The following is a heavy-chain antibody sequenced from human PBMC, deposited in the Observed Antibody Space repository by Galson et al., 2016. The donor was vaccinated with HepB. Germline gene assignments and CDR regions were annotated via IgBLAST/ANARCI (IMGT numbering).Heavy chain of an antibody. V-gene: IGHV3-7*03. D-gene: IGHD1-26*01. J-gene: IGHJ4*02. CDR2: INQDESVK. Sequence: SLRLSCAASEFTFSTTYMTWVRQIPGRGLEWVANINQDESVKHYVDSVKGRFTISRDNAKKLLYLQMNSLRVKDTAVYFCKSGGGWESGYWGQGTLVTVSS. CDR3: KSGGGWESGY. CDR1: EFTFSTTY.